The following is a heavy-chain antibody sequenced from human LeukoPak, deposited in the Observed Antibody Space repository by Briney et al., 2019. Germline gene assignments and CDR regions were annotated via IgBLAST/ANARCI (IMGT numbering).Heavy chain of an antibody. V-gene: IGHV4-59*01. Sequence: SETLSLTCTVSGGSISSYYWSWIRQPPGKGLEWIGYIYYSGSTNYNPSLKSRVTISVDTSKNQFSLKLSSVTAADTAVYYCARSDYYDSSGYLYGMDVWGQGTTVTVSS. CDR1: GGSISSYY. D-gene: IGHD3-22*01. J-gene: IGHJ6*02. CDR2: IYYSGST. CDR3: ARSDYYDSSGYLYGMDV.